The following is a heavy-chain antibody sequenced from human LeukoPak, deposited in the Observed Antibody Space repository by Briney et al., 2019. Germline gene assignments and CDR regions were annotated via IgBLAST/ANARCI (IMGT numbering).Heavy chain of an antibody. V-gene: IGHV1-46*02. CDR3: ARQGTYSSAIGMGY. J-gene: IGHJ4*02. D-gene: IGHD6-19*01. CDR1: GYTFNNHY. CDR2: INPSGGST. Sequence: GASVNVPCKASGYTFNNHYMYWVRQAPGQGLEWMGVINPSGGSTSYAQKFQGRVTMTRDTSTRTVYMEVNSLRSEDTAVYYCARQGTYSSAIGMGYWGQGTLVTVSS.